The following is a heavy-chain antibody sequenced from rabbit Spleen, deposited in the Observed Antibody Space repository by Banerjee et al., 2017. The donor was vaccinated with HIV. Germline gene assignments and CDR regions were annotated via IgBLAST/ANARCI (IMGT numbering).Heavy chain of an antibody. V-gene: IGHV1S45*01. CDR2: INAVTGKA. J-gene: IGHJ6*01. Sequence: QERLVESGGGLVKTEGYLKLSCTASGFSFSNTAVMCWVRQAPGKGLEWIACINAVTGKAIYASWAKGRFTFSKTSSTTVTLQMTSLTAADTATYFCARDSGSSFSSYGMDLWGQVTLVTVS. D-gene: IGHD8-1*01. CDR1: GFSFSNTAV. CDR3: ARDSGSSFSSYGMDL.